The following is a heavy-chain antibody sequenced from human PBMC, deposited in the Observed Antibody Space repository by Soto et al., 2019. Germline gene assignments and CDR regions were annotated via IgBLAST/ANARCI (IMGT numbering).Heavy chain of an antibody. CDR3: AAYSSGFYRALDY. D-gene: IGHD3-22*01. J-gene: IGHJ4*02. CDR2: ILVGSGDT. Sequence: SVKVSCKGSGSAFAASGVQWLRQTRGQRLEWMGWILVGSGDTNYSEKFRDRVTFSRDRSTSTVYMHLSGLRSEDTAIYYCAAYSSGFYRALDYWGQGALVTVSS. V-gene: IGHV1-58*01. CDR1: GSAFAASG.